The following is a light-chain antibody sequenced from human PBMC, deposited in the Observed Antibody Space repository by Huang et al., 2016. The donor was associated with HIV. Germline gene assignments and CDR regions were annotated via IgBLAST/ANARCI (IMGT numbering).Light chain of an antibody. CDR1: QAIRND. V-gene: IGKV1-6*01. J-gene: IGKJ2*01. Sequence: AIQMTQSPSSLSASVGDRVIITCRASQAIRNDLGWYQQKPGKAPKLLIYSETSLQSGVPSRFSGSGSGTDYTLTISSLQSEDSAIYYCLQNYNYPHTFGQGTKLEIK. CDR2: SET. CDR3: LQNYNYPHT.